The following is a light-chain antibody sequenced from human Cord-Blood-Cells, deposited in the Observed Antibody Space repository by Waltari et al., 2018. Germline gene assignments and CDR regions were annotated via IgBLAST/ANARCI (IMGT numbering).Light chain of an antibody. CDR2: GAA. V-gene: IGKV3-20*01. J-gene: IGKJ2*01. Sequence: EIVLTQSPGTLSLSPGERATLSCRASQSVSSSYLAWYQQKPCQAPRLLIYGAASRSTSIPDRFSGSGSGTDCTLTISRLEPEDFAVYYCQQYGSSPYTFGQGTKLEIK. CDR1: QSVSSSY. CDR3: QQYGSSPYT.